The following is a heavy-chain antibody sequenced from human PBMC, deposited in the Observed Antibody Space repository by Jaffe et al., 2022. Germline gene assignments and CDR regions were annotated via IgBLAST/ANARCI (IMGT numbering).Heavy chain of an antibody. CDR3: ARSPGPSWNYYYYYYMDV. Sequence: QVQLVQSGAEVKKPGASVKVSCKASGYTFTGYYMHWVRQAPGQGLEWMGRINPNSGGTNYAQKFQGRVTMTRDTSISTAYMELSRLRSDDTAVYYCARSPGPSWNYYYYYYMDVWGKGTTVTVSS. V-gene: IGHV1-2*06. J-gene: IGHJ6*03. CDR2: INPNSGGT. CDR1: GYTFTGYY.